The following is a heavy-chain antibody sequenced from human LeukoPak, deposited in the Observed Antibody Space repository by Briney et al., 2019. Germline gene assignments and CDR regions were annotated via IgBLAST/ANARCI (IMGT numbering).Heavy chain of an antibody. CDR3: ARAGVYYASGSYLGY. V-gene: IGHV4-59*13. Sequence: SETLSLTCAVSGGSINSYYWSWIRQPPGRGLEWIGSIHYSGSTSYNSSLKSRVTISVDTSKNQFSLKLSSVTPADTAVYYCARAGVYYASGSYLGYWGQGTLVTVSS. J-gene: IGHJ4*02. D-gene: IGHD3-10*01. CDR2: IHYSGST. CDR1: GGSINSYY.